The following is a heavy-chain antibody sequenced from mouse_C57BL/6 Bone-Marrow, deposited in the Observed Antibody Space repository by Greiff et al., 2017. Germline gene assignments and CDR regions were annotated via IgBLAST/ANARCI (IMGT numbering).Heavy chain of an antibody. J-gene: IGHJ4*01. CDR1: GYTFTSYW. V-gene: IGHV1-55*01. D-gene: IGHD2-4*01. CDR2: IYPGSGST. Sequence: QVQLKQPGAELVKPGASVKMSCKASGYTFTSYWITWVKQRPGQGLEWIGDIYPGSGSTNYNEKFKSKATLTVDTSSSTAYMQLSSLTSEDSAVYYCARWGYYDYEDAMDYWGQGTSVTVSS. CDR3: ARWGYYDYEDAMDY.